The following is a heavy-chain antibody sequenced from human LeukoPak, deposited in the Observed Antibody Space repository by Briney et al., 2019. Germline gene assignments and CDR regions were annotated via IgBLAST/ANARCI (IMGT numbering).Heavy chain of an antibody. D-gene: IGHD3-10*01. CDR2: MYSGGST. CDR3: ASVTMVRGPHFDY. J-gene: IGHJ4*02. CDR1: GFAFNFFA. V-gene: IGHV3-23*03. Sequence: PGGSLRLSCAASGFAFNFFAMSWVRQAPGKGLEWVSVMYSGGSTYYADSVEGRFTISRDNSKNTVYLQMNSLRAEDTAVYYCASVTMVRGPHFDYWGQGTLVTVSS.